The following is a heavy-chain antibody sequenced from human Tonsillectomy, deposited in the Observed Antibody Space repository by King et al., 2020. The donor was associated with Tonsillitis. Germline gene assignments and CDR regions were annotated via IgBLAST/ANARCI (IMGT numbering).Heavy chain of an antibody. CDR1: GGSFSGYY. J-gene: IGHJ4*02. V-gene: IGHV4-34*01. CDR2: INHSGST. CDR3: ARGRTRGRPDY. D-gene: IGHD3-16*01. Sequence: VQLPQWGAGLLKPSETLCLTCAVYGGSFSGYYWSWIRQPPGKGLEWRGEINHSGSTNYNPSLKSRVTISVDTSKNQFSLKLSTVTTADTAVYYCARGRTRGRPDYWGQGTLVTVSS.